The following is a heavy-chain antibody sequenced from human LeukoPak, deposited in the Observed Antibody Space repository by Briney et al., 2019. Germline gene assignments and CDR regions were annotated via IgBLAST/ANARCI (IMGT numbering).Heavy chain of an antibody. CDR2: IYTSGST. D-gene: IGHD1-26*01. CDR1: GDSFSSSY. Sequence: SETLSLTCTVSGDSFSSSYWGWIRQPAGKGLEWIGRIYTSGSTNYNPSLESRVTMSVDTSKNQFSLKLSSVTAADTVMYYCARDRGGSTTRFDYWGQGTLVTVSS. V-gene: IGHV4-4*07. J-gene: IGHJ4*02. CDR3: ARDRGGSTTRFDY.